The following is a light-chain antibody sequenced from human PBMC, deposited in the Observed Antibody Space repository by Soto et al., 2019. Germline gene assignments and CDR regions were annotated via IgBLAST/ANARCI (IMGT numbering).Light chain of an antibody. CDR1: SSDVGGYNF. CDR2: DVS. J-gene: IGLJ2*01. CDR3: CSHAGSYTLV. Sequence: QSALTQPRSVSGSPGQSVTISCTGTSSDVGGYNFVSWYQQHPGKAPKVMIYDVSKRPSGVPDRFSGSKSGNTASLTISGHQAEDEADYYCCSHAGSYTLVFGGGTKLTVL. V-gene: IGLV2-11*01.